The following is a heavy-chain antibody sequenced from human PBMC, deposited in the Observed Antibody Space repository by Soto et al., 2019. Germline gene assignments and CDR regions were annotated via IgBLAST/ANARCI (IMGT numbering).Heavy chain of an antibody. CDR1: GYSFTSYW. J-gene: IGHJ4*02. Sequence: RKISCKGSGYSFTSYWISWVRQMPGKGLEWMGRIDPSDSYTNYSPSFQGHVTISADKSISTAYLQWSSLKASDTAMYYCAVGRITYYYDSSGYPADYWGQGTLVTVSS. CDR3: AVGRITYYYDSSGYPADY. D-gene: IGHD3-22*01. V-gene: IGHV5-10-1*01. CDR2: IDPSDSYT.